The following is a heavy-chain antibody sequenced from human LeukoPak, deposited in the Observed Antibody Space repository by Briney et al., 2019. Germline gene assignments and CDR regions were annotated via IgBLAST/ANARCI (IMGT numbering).Heavy chain of an antibody. Sequence: ASVKVSRKASGYTFTSYGISWVRQAPGQGLEWMGWISAYNGNTNYAQKLQGRVTMTTDTSTSTAYMELSSLRSDDTAFYYCARAPPNSGSYYRLHSWFDPWGQGTLVTVSS. V-gene: IGHV1-18*01. CDR1: GYTFTSYG. J-gene: IGHJ5*02. CDR2: ISAYNGNT. CDR3: ARAPPNSGSYYRLHSWFDP. D-gene: IGHD3-10*01.